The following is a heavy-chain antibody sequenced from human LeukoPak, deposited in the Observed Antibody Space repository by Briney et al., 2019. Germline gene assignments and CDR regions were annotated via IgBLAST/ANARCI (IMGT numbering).Heavy chain of an antibody. Sequence: GGSLRLSCAASGFTFSSYEMNWVRQAPGKGLGWVSYISSSRSTIYYADSVKGRFTFSRDNAKTSLYLQMNSLRAEDTAVYYCARPGDGMDVWGKGTTVTVSS. CDR2: ISSSRSTI. CDR3: ARPGDGMDV. CDR1: GFTFSSYE. V-gene: IGHV3-48*03. J-gene: IGHJ6*04.